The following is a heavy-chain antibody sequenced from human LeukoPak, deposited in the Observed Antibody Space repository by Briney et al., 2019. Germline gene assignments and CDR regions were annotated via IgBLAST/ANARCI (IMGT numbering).Heavy chain of an antibody. CDR1: GFTFSSYA. V-gene: IGHV3-48*01. CDR2: ISSSSSTI. D-gene: IGHD5-18*01. CDR3: ARDPGYSYGYVGFDY. J-gene: IGHJ4*02. Sequence: GGSLRLSCAASGFTFSSYAMSWVRQAPGKGLEWVSYISSSSSTIYYADSVKGRFTISRDNAKNSLYLQMNSLRAEDTAVYYCARDPGYSYGYVGFDYWGQGTLVTVSS.